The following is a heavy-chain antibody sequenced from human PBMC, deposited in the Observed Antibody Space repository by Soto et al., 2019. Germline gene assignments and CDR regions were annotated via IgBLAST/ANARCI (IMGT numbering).Heavy chain of an antibody. D-gene: IGHD4-17*01. J-gene: IGHJ6*02. Sequence: SETLSLTCTVSGGSISSGGYYWSWIRQHPGKGLEWIGYIYYSGSTYYNPSLKSRVTISVDTSKNQFSLKLSSVTAADTAVYYCARETTVSYYYYYGMDVWGQGTTVTVSS. CDR2: IYYSGST. CDR3: ARETTVSYYYYYGMDV. CDR1: GGSISSGGYY. V-gene: IGHV4-31*03.